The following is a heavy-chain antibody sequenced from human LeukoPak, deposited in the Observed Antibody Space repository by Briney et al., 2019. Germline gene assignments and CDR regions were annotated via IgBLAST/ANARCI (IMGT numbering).Heavy chain of an antibody. CDR1: GFTFSSYA. CDR2: ISGSGGST. Sequence: GGSLRLSCAASGFTFSSYAMSWVRQAPGKGLEWVSAISGSGGSTYYADSVKGRFTISRDNSKNTLYLQMNSLRAEDTAVYYCARDRLEYYDSSGYLVDYWGQGTLVTVSS. V-gene: IGHV3-23*01. D-gene: IGHD3-22*01. J-gene: IGHJ4*02. CDR3: ARDRLEYYDSSGYLVDY.